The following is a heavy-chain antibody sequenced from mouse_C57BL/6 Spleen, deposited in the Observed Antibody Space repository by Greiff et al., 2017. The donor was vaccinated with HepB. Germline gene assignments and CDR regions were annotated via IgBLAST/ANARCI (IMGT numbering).Heavy chain of an antibody. CDR2: INPSSGYT. D-gene: IGHD2-4*01. J-gene: IGHJ3*01. Sequence: QVHVKQSGAELAKPGASVKLSCKASGYTFTSYWMHWVKQRPGQGLEWIGYINPSSGYTKYNQKFKDKATLTADKSSSTAYMQLSSLTYEDSAVYYCARDDYDEGFAYWGQGTLVTVSA. V-gene: IGHV1-7*01. CDR1: GYTFTSYW. CDR3: ARDDYDEGFAY.